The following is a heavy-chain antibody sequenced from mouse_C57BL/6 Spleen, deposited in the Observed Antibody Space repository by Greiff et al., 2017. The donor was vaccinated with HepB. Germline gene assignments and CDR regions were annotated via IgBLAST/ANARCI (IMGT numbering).Heavy chain of an antibody. CDR1: GYTFTSYW. V-gene: IGHV1-74*01. CDR2: IHPSDSDT. D-gene: IGHD2-4*01. Sequence: VQLQQPGAELVKPGASVKVSCKASGYTFTSYWMHWVKQRPGQGLEWIGRIHPSDSDTNYNQKFKGKATLTVDKSSSTAYMQLSSLTSEDSAVYYCAMFYYDYDEAWFAYWGQGTLVTVSA. CDR3: AMFYYDYDEAWFAY. J-gene: IGHJ3*01.